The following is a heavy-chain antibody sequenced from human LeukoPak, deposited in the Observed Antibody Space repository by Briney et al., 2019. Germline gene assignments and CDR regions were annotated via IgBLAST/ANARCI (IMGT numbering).Heavy chain of an antibody. CDR3: ARLGGSGWYNWFDP. CDR1: GFTFDDYG. D-gene: IGHD6-19*01. CDR2: INWNGGDT. J-gene: IGHJ5*02. V-gene: IGHV3-20*03. Sequence: GGSLRLSYAASGFTFDDYGISWVRQAPGKGLQWVSGINWNGGDTAYADSVKGRFTISRDNAKDSLYLQMNSLRAEDTAVYYCARLGGSGWYNWFDPWGQGTLVTVSS.